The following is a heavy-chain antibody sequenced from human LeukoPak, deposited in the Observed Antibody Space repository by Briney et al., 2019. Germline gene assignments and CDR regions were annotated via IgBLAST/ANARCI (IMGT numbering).Heavy chain of an antibody. J-gene: IGHJ6*03. V-gene: IGHV4-31*03. Sequence: SQTLSLTCTVSGGSISSGGYYWSWIRQPPGKGLEWIGNIYYSGSTYYNPSLKSRVTISVDTSKNQFSLKLSSVTAADTAVYYCARDRSQDYYYYYMDVWGKGTTVTVSS. CDR1: GGSISSGGYY. CDR3: ARDRSQDYYYYYMDV. CDR2: IYYSGST.